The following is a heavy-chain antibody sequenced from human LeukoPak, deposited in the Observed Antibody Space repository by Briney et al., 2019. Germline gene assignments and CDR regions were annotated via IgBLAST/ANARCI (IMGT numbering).Heavy chain of an antibody. V-gene: IGHV1-2*02. CDR1: GYTFTGYY. Sequence: DSVKASCKASGYTFTGYYIHWVRQAPGQGLEWMGWINPNSGGTNYAKTFQGRVTLTRDTSISTAYMELSRLRSDDTAVYYCARDQANWNYTGAGYYYYYYMDVWGKGTTVTVSS. CDR2: INPNSGGT. J-gene: IGHJ6*03. CDR3: ARDQANWNYTGAGYYYYYYMDV. D-gene: IGHD1-7*01.